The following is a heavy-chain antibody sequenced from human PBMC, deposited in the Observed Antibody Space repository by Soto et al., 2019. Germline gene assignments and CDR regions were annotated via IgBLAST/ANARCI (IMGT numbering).Heavy chain of an antibody. J-gene: IGHJ4*02. Sequence: QLQLQESGPGLVKPSETLSLTCTVSGGSISSSSYYWGWIRQPPGKGLEWIGSIYYSGSTYYNPSLKSRVTIAVDTSKNQFSPKLSSVTAADTAVYYCARHDVLAAAGVDYWGQGTLVTVSS. CDR3: ARHDVLAAAGVDY. V-gene: IGHV4-39*01. CDR1: GGSISSSSYY. CDR2: IYYSGST. D-gene: IGHD6-13*01.